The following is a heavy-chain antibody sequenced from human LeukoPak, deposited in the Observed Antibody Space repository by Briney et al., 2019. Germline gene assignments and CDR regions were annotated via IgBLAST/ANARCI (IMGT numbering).Heavy chain of an antibody. CDR2: IYTSGST. CDR1: GGSISSGSYY. J-gene: IGHJ6*03. D-gene: IGHD3-10*01. CDR3: ARSSVGKFGDPRHMDV. Sequence: SQTLSLTCTVSGGSISSGSYYWSWIRQPAGKGLEWIGRIYTSGSTNYNPSLKSRVTMSVDTSKNQFSLKLSSVTAADTAVYYCARSSVGKFGDPRHMDVWGKGTTVTISS. V-gene: IGHV4-61*02.